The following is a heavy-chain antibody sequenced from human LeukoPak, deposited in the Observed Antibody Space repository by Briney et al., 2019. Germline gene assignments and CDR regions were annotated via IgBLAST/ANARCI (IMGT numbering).Heavy chain of an antibody. CDR1: GVSISSYY. J-gene: IGHJ4*02. Sequence: SETLSLTCTVSGVSISSYYWSWIRQPPGKGLEWIGYIYYSGSTNYNPSLKSRVTVSVDTSKNQFSLKLSSVTAADTAVYYCARVSGGTYPDYWGQGTLVTVSP. CDR2: IYYSGST. D-gene: IGHD1-26*01. V-gene: IGHV4-59*01. CDR3: ARVSGGTYPDY.